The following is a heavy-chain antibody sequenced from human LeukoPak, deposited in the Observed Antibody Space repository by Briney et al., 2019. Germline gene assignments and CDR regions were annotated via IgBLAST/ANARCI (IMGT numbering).Heavy chain of an antibody. CDR1: GYTFTSYW. CDR2: IYPGDSDT. J-gene: IGHJ6*03. CDR3: ARQGRPIGYYYMDV. Sequence: KVSCKASGYTFTSYWIGWVRQMPGKGLEWMGIIYPGDSDTRYSPSFQGQVTISADKSISTAYLQWSSLKASDTAMYYCARQGRPIGYYYMDVWGKGTTVTVSS. V-gene: IGHV5-51*01.